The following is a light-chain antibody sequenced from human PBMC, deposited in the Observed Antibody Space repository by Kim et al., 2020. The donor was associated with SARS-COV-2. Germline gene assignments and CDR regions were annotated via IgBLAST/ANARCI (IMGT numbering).Light chain of an antibody. V-gene: IGKV3-15*01. CDR1: QDVSTK. CDR2: GAS. J-gene: IGKJ2*01. CDR3: QQHNNWPYT. Sequence: EVVLTQSPTTLSVSPGERVTLSCRASQDVSTKLIWYQQKRGQAPRLLIFGASTRATGIPARFSCSGSGIEFNHTISRLQSEDCVVYYCQQHNNWPYTFGQGNKLDI.